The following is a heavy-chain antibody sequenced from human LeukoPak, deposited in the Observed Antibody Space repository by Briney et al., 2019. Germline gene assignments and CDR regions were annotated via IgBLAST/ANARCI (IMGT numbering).Heavy chain of an antibody. Sequence: SVKVSCKTSGYTFTGYYMHWVRQAPGQGLEWMGGIIPIFGSANYAQKFQGRVTITADESTSTAYMELSSLRSEDTAVYYCATATMVRDVHFDYWGQGTLVTVSS. D-gene: IGHD3-10*01. CDR3: ATATMVRDVHFDY. CDR1: GYTFTGYY. V-gene: IGHV1-69*13. CDR2: IIPIFGSA. J-gene: IGHJ4*02.